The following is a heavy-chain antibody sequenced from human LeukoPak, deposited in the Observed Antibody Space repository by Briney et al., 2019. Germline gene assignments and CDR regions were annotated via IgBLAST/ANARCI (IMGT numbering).Heavy chain of an antibody. Sequence: GGSLRLSCAASGFTFSSYEMKWVRQAPGKGLEWVSYISSSGSTIYYADSVKGRFTISRDNAKNSLSLQMNSLRPEDTAVYYCARWAGVTDYWGQGTLVTVSS. J-gene: IGHJ4*02. V-gene: IGHV3-48*03. D-gene: IGHD5-18*01. CDR2: ISSSGSTI. CDR3: ARWAGVTDY. CDR1: GFTFSSYE.